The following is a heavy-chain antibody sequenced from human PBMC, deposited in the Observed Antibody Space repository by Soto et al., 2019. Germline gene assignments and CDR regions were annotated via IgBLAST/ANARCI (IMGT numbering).Heavy chain of an antibody. CDR1: GGSISSSSYY. CDR3: AGSDLVLLWFGESLRYGMDV. V-gene: IGHV4-39*01. D-gene: IGHD3-10*01. Sequence: QLQLQESGPGLVKPSETLSLTCTVSGGSISSSSYYWGWIRQPPGKGLEWIGSIYYSGSTYYNPSLKSRVTISVDTSKNQFSLKLSSVTAADTAVYYCAGSDLVLLWFGESLRYGMDVWGQGTTVTVSS. CDR2: IYYSGST. J-gene: IGHJ6*02.